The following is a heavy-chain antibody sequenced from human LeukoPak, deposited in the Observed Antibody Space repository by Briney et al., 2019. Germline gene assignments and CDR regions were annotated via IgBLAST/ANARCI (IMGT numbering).Heavy chain of an antibody. D-gene: IGHD4-17*01. CDR1: GDSLNGYY. J-gene: IGHJ6*04. Sequence: SETLSLTCTVSGDSLNGYYWGWIRKPPGKGLECIGYIHSSEGTAHNASLKSRLTISLDTSKNQFSPTLSSVTAADTAVYYCARHVYGEGMVVWGKGTTVTVSS. V-gene: IGHV4-59*08. CDR2: IHSSEGT. CDR3: ARHVYGEGMVV.